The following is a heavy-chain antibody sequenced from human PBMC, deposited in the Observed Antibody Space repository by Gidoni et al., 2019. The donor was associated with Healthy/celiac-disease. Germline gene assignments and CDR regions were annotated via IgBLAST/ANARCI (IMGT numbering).Heavy chain of an antibody. V-gene: IGHV3-49*03. J-gene: IGHJ6*02. D-gene: IGHD1-26*01. CDR1: GFTFGDSV. CDR2: IRSKAYGGTT. Sequence: EVQLVESGGGLVQPGRSLRLSCTASGFTFGDSVMSWFRQAPGKGLEWVGFIRSKAYGGTTEYAASVKGRFTISRDDSKSIAYLQMNSLKTEDTAVYYCSRVREWEVLRYYYGLDVWGQGTTVTVSS. CDR3: SRVREWEVLRYYYGLDV.